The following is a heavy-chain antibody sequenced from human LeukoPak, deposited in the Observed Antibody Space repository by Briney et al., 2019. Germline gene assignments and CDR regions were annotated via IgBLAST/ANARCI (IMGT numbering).Heavy chain of an antibody. Sequence: GGSLRLSCADSGFTFSSYSMDWVRQAPGKGLEWVSVIYSGGSTYYADSVKGRFTISRDNSKNTLYLQMNSLRAEDTAVYYCARDSVRGGIDYWGQGTLVTVSS. D-gene: IGHD5-12*01. CDR2: IYSGGST. J-gene: IGHJ4*02. CDR3: ARDSVRGGIDY. CDR1: GFTFSSYS. V-gene: IGHV3-66*01.